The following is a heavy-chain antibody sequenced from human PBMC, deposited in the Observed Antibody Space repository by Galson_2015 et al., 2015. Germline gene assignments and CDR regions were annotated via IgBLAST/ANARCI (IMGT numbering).Heavy chain of an antibody. CDR1: GGTFSIFA. J-gene: IGHJ4*02. D-gene: IGHD2-15*01. Sequence: SVKVSCKASGGTFSIFAISWVRQAPGQRLEWMGGLLPIYGTPNYAQKFQGRVTINADESTSTAYMELSILTSEDTAVFYCATSNADVYCSGGSFFLDSWGQGTLVTVSS. CDR3: ATSNADVYCSGGSFFLDS. V-gene: IGHV1-69*13. CDR2: LLPIYGTP.